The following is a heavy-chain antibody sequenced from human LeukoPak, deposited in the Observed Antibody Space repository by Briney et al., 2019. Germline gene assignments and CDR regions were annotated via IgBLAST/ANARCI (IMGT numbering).Heavy chain of an antibody. CDR1: GGSISSSYW. V-gene: IGHV4-4*03. Sequence: PETLSLTCAVSGGSISSSYWWTWVRQPPGKGLEWIGEIYHSGSTNYNPSLKSRVTISVDKSKNHFSLNLSSVTAADTAVYYCARDRCGGDCPLDYWGQGTLVTVSS. J-gene: IGHJ4*02. D-gene: IGHD2-21*02. CDR2: IYHSGST. CDR3: ARDRCGGDCPLDY.